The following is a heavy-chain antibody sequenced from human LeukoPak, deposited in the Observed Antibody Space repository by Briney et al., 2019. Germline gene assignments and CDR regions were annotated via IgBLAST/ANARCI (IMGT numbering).Heavy chain of an antibody. Sequence: GSLRLSCAASGFTFSRYWMSWVRQAPGKGLEWVANINEDGSEKNYVESLKGRFTISRDNAKNSLYLQMNSLRAEDTALYYCARELGSYEGGYYGMDVWGQGTTVTVSS. J-gene: IGHJ6*02. D-gene: IGHD1-26*01. CDR3: ARELGSYEGGYYGMDV. V-gene: IGHV3-7*01. CDR1: GFTFSRYW. CDR2: INEDGSEK.